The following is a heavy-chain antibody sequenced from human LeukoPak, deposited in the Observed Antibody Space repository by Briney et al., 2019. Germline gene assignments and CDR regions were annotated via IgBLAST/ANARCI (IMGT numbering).Heavy chain of an antibody. CDR1: GYTFTGYY. CDR2: INPNSGGT. V-gene: IGHV1-2*02. D-gene: IGHD2-2*02. CDR3: ATGDDSYRPSGYGMDV. Sequence: ASVKVSCKASGYTFTGYYMHWVRQAPGQGLEWMGWINPNSGGTNYAQKFQGRVTMTRDTSISTAYMELSRLRSDDTAVYYCATGDDSYRPSGYGMDVWGQGTTVTVSS. J-gene: IGHJ6*02.